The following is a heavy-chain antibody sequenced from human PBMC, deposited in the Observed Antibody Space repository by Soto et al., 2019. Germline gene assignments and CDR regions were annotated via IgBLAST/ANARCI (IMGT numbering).Heavy chain of an antibody. Sequence: VGSQSLSSAASGFAFTRYSMNWVRQAPGKGLEWVSAISGSGGSTYYADSVKGRFTISRDNSKNTLYLQMNSLRAEDTAVYYCAKDRYYGYSYGYVCDYWGQGTLVTVSS. D-gene: IGHD5-18*01. J-gene: IGHJ4*02. CDR1: GFAFTRYS. V-gene: IGHV3-23*01. CDR3: AKDRYYGYSYGYVCDY. CDR2: ISGSGGST.